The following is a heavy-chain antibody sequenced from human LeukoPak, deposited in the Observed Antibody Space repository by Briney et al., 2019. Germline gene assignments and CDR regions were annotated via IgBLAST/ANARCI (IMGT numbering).Heavy chain of an antibody. J-gene: IGHJ4*02. V-gene: IGHV4-30-4*07. CDR2: IYYSGST. CDR1: SNSFSSISYS. Sequence: PSETLSLTCAVSSNSFSSISYSWSWIRQPPGKALEWIGYIYYSGSTYSNPSFKSRVTISVDTSKNQFSLKLSSVAAADTAVYYCARVVGGSYFDYWGQGTLVTVSS. CDR3: ARVVGGSYFDY. D-gene: IGHD1-26*01.